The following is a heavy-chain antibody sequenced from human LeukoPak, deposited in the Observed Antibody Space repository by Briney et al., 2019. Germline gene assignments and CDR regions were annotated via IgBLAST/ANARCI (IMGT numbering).Heavy chain of an antibody. CDR3: ARAQRYCGSTSCYAPVAF. CDR2: MNPNSGNT. J-gene: IGHJ4*02. Sequence: ASVKVSCKAAGYPFTSYDINWVRQATGQGLEWMGWMNPNSGNTDYAQKFQGRVTMTRNTSITTAYMELSSLRSEDTAVYYCARAQRYCGSTSCYAPVAFWGQGTLVTVSS. D-gene: IGHD2-2*01. CDR1: GYPFTSYD. V-gene: IGHV1-8*01.